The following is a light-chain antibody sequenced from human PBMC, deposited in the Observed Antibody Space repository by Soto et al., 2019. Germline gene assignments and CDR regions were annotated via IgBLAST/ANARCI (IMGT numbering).Light chain of an antibody. CDR1: QSVSSSY. J-gene: IGKJ1*01. V-gene: IGKV3-20*01. CDR3: QQYGSSPRT. CDR2: GAS. Sequence: EIVLTQSPGTLSKSPGERVTLSCRASQSVSSSYLAWYQQKPGQAPRLLIYGASSRATGIPDRFSGSGSGTDFTLTISRLEPEDFAMYYCQQYGSSPRTFGQGTKVEIK.